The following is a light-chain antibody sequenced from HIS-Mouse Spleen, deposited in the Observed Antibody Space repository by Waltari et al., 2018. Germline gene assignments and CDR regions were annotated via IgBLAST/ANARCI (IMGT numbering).Light chain of an antibody. CDR2: GES. Sequence: EIVLTQSPGTLSLSPGERATLSCRASQSVSSSYLARYPQKPGQAPRLLIYGESSRATGIPDRFSGSGSGTHFTRTISRLEPEDFAVYYCKQYGSSSTFGQGTRLEIK. J-gene: IGKJ5*01. V-gene: IGKV3-20*01. CDR1: QSVSSSY. CDR3: KQYGSSST.